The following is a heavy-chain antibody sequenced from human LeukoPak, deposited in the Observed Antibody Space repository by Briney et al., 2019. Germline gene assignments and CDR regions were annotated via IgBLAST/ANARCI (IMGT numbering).Heavy chain of an antibody. CDR2: INSSGGT. D-gene: IGHD1-26*01. J-gene: IGHJ4*02. CDR3: TTEGSSGSFRGLDY. V-gene: IGHV4-4*07. Sequence: SETLSLTCTVSGGSISSYYWSWIRQPAGKGLEWIGRINSSGGTNYNPSLKSRVTMSVDTSRNQFSLKLTPVTAADTAVYYCTTEGSSGSFRGLDYWGQGTLVTVSS. CDR1: GGSISSYY.